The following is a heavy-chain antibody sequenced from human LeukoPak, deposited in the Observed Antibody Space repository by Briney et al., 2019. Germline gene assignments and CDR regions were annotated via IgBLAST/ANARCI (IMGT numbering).Heavy chain of an antibody. Sequence: GSLRLSCAASGFTFSRFWMSWVRQPPGKGLEWIGEINHSGSTNYNPSLKSRVTISVDTSKNQFSLKLSSVTAADTAVYYCARGVHYYDSTQYYMDVWGKGTTVTVSS. CDR1: GFTFSRFW. CDR2: INHSGST. J-gene: IGHJ6*03. V-gene: IGHV4-34*01. CDR3: ARGVHYYDSTQYYMDV. D-gene: IGHD3-22*01.